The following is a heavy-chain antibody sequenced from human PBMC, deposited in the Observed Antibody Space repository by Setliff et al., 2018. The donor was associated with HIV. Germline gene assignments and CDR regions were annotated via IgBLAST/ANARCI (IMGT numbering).Heavy chain of an antibody. CDR2: IWSDGSNK. V-gene: IGHV3-30*02. Sequence: PGESLKISCAASGFTFSGYGIHWVRQTPGKGLEWVAVIWSDGSNKYYGDSVKGRFTIYRDNSKNIVYLQMNGLRAEDTALYFCAKDHSGSHLVPTAAFDNWGQGTQVTVSS. CDR1: GFTFSGYG. D-gene: IGHD3-10*01. CDR3: AKDHSGSHLVPTAAFDN. J-gene: IGHJ4*02.